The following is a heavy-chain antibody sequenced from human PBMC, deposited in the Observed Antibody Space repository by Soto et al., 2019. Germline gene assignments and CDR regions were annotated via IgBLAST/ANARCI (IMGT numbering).Heavy chain of an antibody. Sequence: QVQLVQSGAEVKKPGASVKVSCRASGYTFTSYVISWVRQAPGQGLEWMGWISAYNGNTNFAQKRQGRVTMTPDTSTSIDYMELRRLRSDDTAVYYCARVVATVAGPYGMDVWGQGTTVTVSS. J-gene: IGHJ6*02. CDR1: GYTFTSYV. CDR3: ARVVATVAGPYGMDV. D-gene: IGHD6-19*01. V-gene: IGHV1-18*01. CDR2: ISAYNGNT.